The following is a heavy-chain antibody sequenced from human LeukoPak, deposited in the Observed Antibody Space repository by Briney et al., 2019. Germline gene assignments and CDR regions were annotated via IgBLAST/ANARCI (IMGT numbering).Heavy chain of an antibody. CDR2: TYYRSKWYN. D-gene: IGHD6-19*01. J-gene: IGHJ6*02. CDR3: ARGKPPYSSGWKYYYYYYGMDV. V-gene: IGHV6-1*01. CDR1: GDSVSSNSAA. Sequence: SQTLSLTCAISGDSVSSNSAAWNWIRQSPSRGLEWLGRTYYRSKWYNDYAVSVKSRITINPDTSKHQFSLQLNSVTPEYTAVYYCARGKPPYSSGWKYYYYYYGMDVWGQGTTVTVSS.